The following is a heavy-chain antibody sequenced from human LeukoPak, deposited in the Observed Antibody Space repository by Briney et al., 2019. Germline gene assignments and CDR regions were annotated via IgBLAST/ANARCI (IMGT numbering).Heavy chain of an antibody. J-gene: IGHJ4*02. V-gene: IGHV3-33*01. CDR1: GFTFSSYG. CDR2: IWYDGSNK. CDR3: ARVMYRSGWYFLDY. D-gene: IGHD6-19*01. Sequence: GRSLRLSCAASGFTFSSYGMHWVRQAPGKGLEWVAVIWYDGSNKYYADSVKARFTISRDNSKYTLYLQMNSLGAEDTAVYYCARVMYRSGWYFLDYWGQGTLVTVSS.